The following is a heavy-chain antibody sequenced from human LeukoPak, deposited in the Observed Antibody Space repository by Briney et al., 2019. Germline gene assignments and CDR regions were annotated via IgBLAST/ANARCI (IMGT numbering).Heavy chain of an antibody. V-gene: IGHV1-46*01. CDR1: GYTFTSYY. CDR3: ARGGITDLTEYYFDY. J-gene: IGHJ4*02. CDR2: INPSGGST. Sequence: GASVKVSCKASGYTFTSYYMHWVRQAPGQGLEWMGIINPSGGSTSYAQKFQGRVTMTRDTSTSTVYMELSSLRSEDTAVYYCARGGITDLTEYYFDYWGQGTLVTVSS. D-gene: IGHD1-20*01.